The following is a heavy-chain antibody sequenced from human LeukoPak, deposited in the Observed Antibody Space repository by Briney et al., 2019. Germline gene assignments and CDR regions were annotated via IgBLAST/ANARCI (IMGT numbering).Heavy chain of an antibody. CDR2: ICHSGTT. Sequence: PSETLSLTCAVSGGSISSSHWWSRVRQPPGKGLEWIEEICHSGTTNYNPSLKSRVTMSVDTSKNQFSLKLSSVTAADTAVYYCARELTYADYWGQGTLVTVSS. CDR1: GGSISSSHW. V-gene: IGHV4-4*02. CDR3: ARELTYADY. D-gene: IGHD4/OR15-4a*01. J-gene: IGHJ4*02.